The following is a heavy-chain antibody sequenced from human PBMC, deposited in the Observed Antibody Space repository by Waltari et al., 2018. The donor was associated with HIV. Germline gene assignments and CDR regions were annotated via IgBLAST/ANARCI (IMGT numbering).Heavy chain of an antibody. D-gene: IGHD1-1*01. J-gene: IGHJ4*02. V-gene: IGHV3-53*01. CDR2: IYSGGST. Sequence: VQLVESGGGLIQPGGSMRLSCAASGFTVGSNYLSWVRQAPGKVLEWFSVIYSGGSTYYADSVKGRFTISRDNSKNTLYLQMNSLRAEDTAVYYCARGGWTYNPDYWGQGTLVTVSS. CDR1: GFTVGSNY. CDR3: ARGGWTYNPDY.